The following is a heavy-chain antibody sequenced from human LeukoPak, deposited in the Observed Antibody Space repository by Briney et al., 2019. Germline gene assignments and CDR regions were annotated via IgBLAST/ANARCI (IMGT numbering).Heavy chain of an antibody. Sequence: SVKVSCKASGYTFTGYYMHWVRQAPGQGLEWMGGIIPLFGTPDYAQKFQDRLTITADKSTGTAYMELSSLRSEDTAVYYCASATLRCSGGSCYEMDVWGKGTTVTVSS. CDR3: ASATLRCSGGSCYEMDV. CDR1: GYTFTGYY. D-gene: IGHD2-15*01. V-gene: IGHV1-69*06. CDR2: IIPLFGTP. J-gene: IGHJ6*04.